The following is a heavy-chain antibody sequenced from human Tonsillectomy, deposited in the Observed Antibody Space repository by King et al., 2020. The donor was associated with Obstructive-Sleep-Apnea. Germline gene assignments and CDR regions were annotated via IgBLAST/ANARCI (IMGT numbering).Heavy chain of an antibody. V-gene: IGHV3-7*01. CDR1: GFTFSSYW. CDR2: IKQAGSET. Sequence: VQLVESGGGLVQPGGSLRLSCAASGFTFSSYWMSWVRQAPGKGLEWVANIKQAGSETYYVDAVKGRFTISSDNSKNSLYLQMNSLRAEDTAVYYGVRVPQYYFDYWGQGTLVTVAS. J-gene: IGHJ4*02. CDR3: VRVPQYYFDY.